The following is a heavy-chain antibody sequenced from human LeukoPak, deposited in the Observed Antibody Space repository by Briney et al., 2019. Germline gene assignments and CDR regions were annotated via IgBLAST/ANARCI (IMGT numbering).Heavy chain of an antibody. V-gene: IGHV3-23*01. D-gene: IGHD3-22*01. CDR3: AKMGSTMIVVVSVRRAHFDY. J-gene: IGHJ4*02. Sequence: GGSLRLSCAASGFTFSSYWMSWVRQAPGKGLEWVSAISGSGGSTYYADSVKGRFTISRDNSKNTLYLQMNSLRAEDTAVYYCAKMGSTMIVVVSVRRAHFDYWGQGTLVTVSS. CDR2: ISGSGGST. CDR1: GFTFSSYW.